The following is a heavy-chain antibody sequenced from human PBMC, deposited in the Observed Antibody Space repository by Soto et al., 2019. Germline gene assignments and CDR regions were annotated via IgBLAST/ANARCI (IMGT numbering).Heavy chain of an antibody. CDR1: GFTFSSYA. V-gene: IGHV3-30-3*01. D-gene: IGHD3-22*01. CDR3: ARGTFYYDSRTGDAFDI. Sequence: QVQLVESGGGVVQPGRSLRLSCAASGFTFSSYAMHWVRQAPGKGLEWVAVISYDGSNKYYADSVKGRFTISRDNSKNTLCLQMDSLRAEDTAVYYCARGTFYYDSRTGDAFDIWGQGTMVTVSS. CDR2: ISYDGSNK. J-gene: IGHJ3*02.